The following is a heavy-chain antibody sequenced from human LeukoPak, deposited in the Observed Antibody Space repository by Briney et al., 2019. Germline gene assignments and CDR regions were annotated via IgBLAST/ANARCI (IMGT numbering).Heavy chain of an antibody. CDR3: STGGGTHDY. CDR1: GLTFNNTW. CDR2: IRSRSAGGTT. J-gene: IGHJ4*02. D-gene: IGHD2-15*01. V-gene: IGHV3-15*01. Sequence: GGSLGLSCAASGLTFNNTWMSWVRQAPGKGLEWVGRIRSRSAGGTTDYGAPVKGRFTISRDDSKNTLYLQMNSLKTEDTAVYYCSTGGGTHDYWGQGTLVTVSS.